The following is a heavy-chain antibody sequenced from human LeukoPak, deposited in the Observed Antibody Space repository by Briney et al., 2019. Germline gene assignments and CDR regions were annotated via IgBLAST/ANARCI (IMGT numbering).Heavy chain of an antibody. CDR3: ARGSMVRGVMTAFDI. J-gene: IGHJ3*02. V-gene: IGHV1-69*13. CDR2: IIPIFGTA. Sequence: SVKVSCKASGYTFTGYYMHWVRQAPGQGLEWMGGIIPIFGTANYAQKFQGRVTITADESTSTAYMELSGLRSEDTAVYYCARGSMVRGVMTAFDIWGQGTMVTVSS. CDR1: GYTFTGYY. D-gene: IGHD3-10*01.